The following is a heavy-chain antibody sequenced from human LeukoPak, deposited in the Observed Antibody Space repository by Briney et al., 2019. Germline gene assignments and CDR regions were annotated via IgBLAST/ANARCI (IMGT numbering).Heavy chain of an antibody. V-gene: IGHV3-21*01. J-gene: IGHJ4*02. Sequence: GGSLRLSCAASGFTFSSYSMNWVRQAPGKGLEWVSSISSSSSYIYYADSVKGRFTISRDNAKNSLYLQMNSLRAEDTAVYYCARDGAAWGSPFDYWSQGTLVTVSS. CDR2: ISSSSSYI. D-gene: IGHD7-27*01. CDR3: ARDGAAWGSPFDY. CDR1: GFTFSSYS.